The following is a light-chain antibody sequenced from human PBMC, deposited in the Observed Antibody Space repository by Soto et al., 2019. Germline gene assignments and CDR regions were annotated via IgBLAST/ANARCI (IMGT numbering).Light chain of an antibody. CDR3: QQYGSPRGT. Sequence: EIVLTQSPGTLSLSPGERATLSCRASQSVSSSYLAWYQQKPGQAPRLLIYGASSRATGIPDRFSGSGSGTDFTLTISRLEPADFAVYYCQQYGSPRGTFGQGTKLEIK. CDR2: GAS. J-gene: IGKJ2*01. CDR1: QSVSSSY. V-gene: IGKV3-20*01.